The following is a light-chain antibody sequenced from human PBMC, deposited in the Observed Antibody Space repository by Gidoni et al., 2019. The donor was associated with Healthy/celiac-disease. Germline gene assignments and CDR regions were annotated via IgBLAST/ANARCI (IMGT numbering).Light chain of an antibody. CDR3: QQYNNWPLLT. CDR1: QSVSSN. CDR2: GAS. Sequence: EIVMTQSPATLSVPPGERATLSCRASQSVSSNLAWYQQKPGQAPRLLIYGASTRATGIPARFSGSGSGTEFTLTISSLQSEDFAVYYCQQYNNWPLLTFGGGTKVEIK. J-gene: IGKJ4*01. V-gene: IGKV3-15*01.